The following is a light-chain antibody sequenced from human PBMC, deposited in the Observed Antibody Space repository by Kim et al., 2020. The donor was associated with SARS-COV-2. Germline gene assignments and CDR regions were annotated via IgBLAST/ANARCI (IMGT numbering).Light chain of an antibody. J-gene: IGKJ1*01. CDR3: QQYGYSWT. CDR1: QDVYSNY. CDR2: AAS. Sequence: PGDRATLSCRTNQDVYSNYLAWYQKTPCQAPRLLNYAASSRATGIPDRSSGSGSGTDFTITIRRLQHEDFAVYYCQQYGYSWTFGQGTKVDIK. V-gene: IGKV3-20*01.